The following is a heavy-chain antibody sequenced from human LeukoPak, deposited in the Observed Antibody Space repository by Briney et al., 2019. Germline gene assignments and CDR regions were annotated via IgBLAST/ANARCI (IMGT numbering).Heavy chain of an antibody. CDR1: GYSISSGYY. J-gene: IGHJ4*02. CDR3: AIFPVGIAAAGTLY. D-gene: IGHD6-13*01. Sequence: SETLSLTCTVSGYSISSGYYWGWIRQPPGKGLEWIGGIYHSGSTNYNPSLKSRVTISVDTSQNQFSLKLSSVTAADTAVYYCAIFPVGIAAAGTLYWGQGTLVTVSS. V-gene: IGHV4-38-2*02. CDR2: IYHSGST.